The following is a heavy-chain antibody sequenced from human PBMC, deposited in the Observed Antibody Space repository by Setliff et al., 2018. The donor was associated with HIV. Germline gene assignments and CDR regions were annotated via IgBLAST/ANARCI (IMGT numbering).Heavy chain of an antibody. Sequence: SETLSLTCTVSGSSIRTSSYYWGWIRQPPGKGLEWLGSIFYSGSTNYNPSLKSRVTISVDTSKNQFSLKLSSVTAAATAVYYCAREEDYNSWSGYDWFDPWGQGTLVTVSS. J-gene: IGHJ5*02. D-gene: IGHD3-3*01. CDR3: AREEDYNSWSGYDWFDP. CDR1: GSSIRTSSYY. V-gene: IGHV4-39*07. CDR2: IFYSGST.